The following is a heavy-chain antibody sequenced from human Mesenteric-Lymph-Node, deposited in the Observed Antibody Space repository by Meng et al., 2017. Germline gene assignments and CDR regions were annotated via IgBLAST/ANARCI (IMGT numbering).Heavy chain of an antibody. CDR1: GFTFSSYW. D-gene: IGHD3-22*01. J-gene: IGHJ4*02. V-gene: IGHV3-7*01. CDR2: IKEDGSEK. CDR3: ARDRDYFDSSGYYVDEFDY. Sequence: GESLKISCSGSGFTFSSYWISWVRQAPGKGPEWVANIKEDGSEKYYVDSVKGRFTISRDNDKNSLFLQMDSLRAEDTAVYFCARDRDYFDSSGYYVDEFDYWGQGTLVNVSS.